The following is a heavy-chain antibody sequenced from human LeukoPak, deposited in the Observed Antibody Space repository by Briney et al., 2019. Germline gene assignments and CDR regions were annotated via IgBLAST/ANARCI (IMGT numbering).Heavy chain of an antibody. CDR1: GFTFRNYA. CDR3: AREDRIAPADKAFDI. CDR2: IWYDGGNR. V-gene: IGHV3-33*01. Sequence: GGSLRLSCAASGFTFRNYAMHWVRQAPGKGLEWVAIIWYDGGNRYYADSVKGRFTISRDNSKNTLYLQTNSLRAEDTAVYYCAREDRIAPADKAFDIWGQGTMVTVSS. J-gene: IGHJ3*02. D-gene: IGHD6-13*01.